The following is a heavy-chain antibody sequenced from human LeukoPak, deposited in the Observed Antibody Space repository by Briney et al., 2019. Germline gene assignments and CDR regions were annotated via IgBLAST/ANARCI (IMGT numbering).Heavy chain of an antibody. CDR2: ISSSSSYI. CDR3: ARDLEGLAAAGTGTDY. CDR1: GFTFSSYI. Sequence: TGGSLRLSCAASGFTFSSYIMNWVRQAPGKGMEWVSSISSSSSYIYYADSVKGRFTISRDNAKNSLYLQMNSLRAEDTAVYYCARDLEGLAAAGTGTDYWGQGTLVTVSS. J-gene: IGHJ4*02. D-gene: IGHD6-13*01. V-gene: IGHV3-21*01.